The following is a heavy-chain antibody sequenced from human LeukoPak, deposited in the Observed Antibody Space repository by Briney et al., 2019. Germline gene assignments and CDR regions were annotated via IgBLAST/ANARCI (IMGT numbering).Heavy chain of an antibody. CDR1: GYTFTGYY. CDR2: INSNSGGT. Sequence: ASVKVSCKASGYTFTGYYMHWVRQAPGQGLEWMGQINSNSGGTNYAQKFQGRVTMTRDTSISTAYMELSRLRSDDTDVYYCAGETPIVVVGSWGQGTLVTVSS. V-gene: IGHV1-2*05. D-gene: IGHD3-22*01. CDR3: AGETPIVVVGS. J-gene: IGHJ4*02.